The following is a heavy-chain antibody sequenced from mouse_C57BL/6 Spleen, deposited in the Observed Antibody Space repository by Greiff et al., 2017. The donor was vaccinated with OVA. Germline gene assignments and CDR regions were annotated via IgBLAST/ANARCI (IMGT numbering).Heavy chain of an antibody. D-gene: IGHD2-13*01. V-gene: IGHV1-72*01. CDR2: IDPNSGGT. CDR3: ARDDHYSDYVSWFAY. CDR1: GYTFTSYW. Sequence: QVQLQQPGAELVKPGASVKLSCKASGYTFTSYWMHWVKQRPGRGLEWIGRIDPNSGGTKYNEKFKSKATLTVDKPSSTAYMQLSSLTSEDTAVYYCARDDHYSDYVSWFAYWGQGTLVTVSA. J-gene: IGHJ3*01.